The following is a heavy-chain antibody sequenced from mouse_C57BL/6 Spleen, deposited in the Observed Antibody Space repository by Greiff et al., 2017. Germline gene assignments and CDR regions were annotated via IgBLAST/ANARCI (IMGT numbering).Heavy chain of an antibody. J-gene: IGHJ2*01. V-gene: IGHV1-26*01. CDR3: ARERLRVSFDY. CDR2: INPNNGGT. Sequence: VQLQQSGPELVKPGASVKISCKASGYTFTDYYMNWVKQSHGKSLEWIGDINPNNGGTSYNQKFKGKATLTVDKSSSTAYMELRSLTSEDSAVYYYARERLRVSFDYWGQGTTLTVSS. D-gene: IGHD2-4*01. CDR1: GYTFTDYY.